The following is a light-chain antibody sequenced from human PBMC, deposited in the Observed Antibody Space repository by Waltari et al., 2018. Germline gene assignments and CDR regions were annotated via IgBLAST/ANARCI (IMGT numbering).Light chain of an antibody. V-gene: IGLV2-14*03. CDR3: SSYTTVSSVI. CDR1: SSDVGGSKS. Sequence: QSALTQPASVSGSPGQSITISCTETSSDVGGSKSVSWYQQHPGKAPKLIIFDVSNRPSGVSNRFSGSKSGNTASLTVSGLQADDEADYYCSSYTTVSSVIFGGGTRLTVL. J-gene: IGLJ2*01. CDR2: DVS.